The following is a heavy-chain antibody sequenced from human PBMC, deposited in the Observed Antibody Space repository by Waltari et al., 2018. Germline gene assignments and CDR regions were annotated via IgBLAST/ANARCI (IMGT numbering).Heavy chain of an antibody. Sequence: QLHLQLSGPGLVKPSETLSLTCAVSGTSVTPTNYFWGWIRQPPGEGLEWIGRIYFPGSTDYNPSLKSRVTISIDTSTNQFSLNLRSVTAADTAVYYCARGIWQQLAHFDSWGQRTLVTVSS. D-gene: IGHD6-13*01. J-gene: IGHJ4*02. CDR3: ARGIWQQLAHFDS. CDR2: IYFPGST. V-gene: IGHV4-39*01. CDR1: GTSVTPTNYF.